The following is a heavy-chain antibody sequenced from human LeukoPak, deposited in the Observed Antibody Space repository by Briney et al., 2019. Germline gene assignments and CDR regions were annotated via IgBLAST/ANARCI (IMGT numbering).Heavy chain of an antibody. D-gene: IGHD2-21*02. J-gene: IGHJ5*02. V-gene: IGHV4-59*01. CDR1: GDSLNTYY. Sequence: PSETLPLTCTVSGDSLNTYYWTWIRQTPGKELEWIGFVAYSGTSNYNPSLKSRVSISIDTSKNQFSLALTSVTPADTAVYYCARVVRGVVTSNWFDPWGQGTLVSVSS. CDR3: ARVVRGVVTSNWFDP. CDR2: VAYSGTS.